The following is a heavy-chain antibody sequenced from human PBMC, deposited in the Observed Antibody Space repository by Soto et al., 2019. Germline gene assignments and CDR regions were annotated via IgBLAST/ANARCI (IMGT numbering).Heavy chain of an antibody. V-gene: IGHV1-2*04. Sequence: ASVKVSCKASGYTFTGYYMHWVRQAPGQGLEWMGWINPNSGGTNYAQKIKGWVTMTRDTSISTAYMELSRLRSDDTAVYYCARDLGATVTTRPQLYMDVWGKGTTVTVSS. CDR2: INPNSGGT. D-gene: IGHD4-4*01. J-gene: IGHJ6*03. CDR1: GYTFTGYY. CDR3: ARDLGATVTTRPQLYMDV.